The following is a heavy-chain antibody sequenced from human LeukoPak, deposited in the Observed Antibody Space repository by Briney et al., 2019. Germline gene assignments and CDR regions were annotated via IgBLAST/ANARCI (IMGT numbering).Heavy chain of an antibody. V-gene: IGHV1-69*13. CDR3: ARFKWGYYDSRGYFDY. D-gene: IGHD3-22*01. J-gene: IGHJ4*02. CDR1: GGTFSSYA. Sequence: SVKVSCKASGGTFSSYAISWVRQARGQGLEWMGAIIPVFGKTNYAQKFQGRVTLTVDESTSTAYMELSSLRSEDTAVYYCARFKWGYYDSRGYFDYWGQGTLVTVSS. CDR2: IIPVFGKT.